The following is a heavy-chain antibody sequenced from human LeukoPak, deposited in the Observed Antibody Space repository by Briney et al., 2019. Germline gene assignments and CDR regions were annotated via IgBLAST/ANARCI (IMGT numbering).Heavy chain of an antibody. CDR2: IIPILGIA. D-gene: IGHD1-26*01. J-gene: IGHJ6*02. V-gene: IGHV1-69*04. CDR1: GGTFSSYA. Sequence: GASVKVSCKASGGTFSSYAISWVRQAPGQGLEWMGRIIPILGIANYAQKFQGRVTITADKSTSTAYMELSSLRSEDTAAYYCAREGIVGATYYYGMDVWGQGTTVTVSS. CDR3: AREGIVGATYYYGMDV.